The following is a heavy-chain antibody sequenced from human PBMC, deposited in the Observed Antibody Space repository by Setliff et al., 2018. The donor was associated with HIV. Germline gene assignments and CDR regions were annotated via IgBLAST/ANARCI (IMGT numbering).Heavy chain of an antibody. CDR1: GYTFSSYA. V-gene: IGHV1-3*01. CDR3: TRDRGWELPHPPFFDS. CDR2: INAGNGNT. J-gene: IGHJ4*02. D-gene: IGHD1-26*01. Sequence: GASVKVSCKASGYTFSSYAMHWVRQAPGQRLEWMGWINAGNGNTKYSQKFQGRVTITRDTSASTAHMELSSLRSEDTAVYYCTRDRGWELPHPPFFDSWGQGTLVTVSS.